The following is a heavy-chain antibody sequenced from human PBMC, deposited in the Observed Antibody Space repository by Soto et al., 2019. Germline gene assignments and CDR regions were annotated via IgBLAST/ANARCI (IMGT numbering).Heavy chain of an antibody. J-gene: IGHJ4*02. D-gene: IGHD3-16*01. Sequence: EVRLVESGGGLVQPGGSLRLSCAASGFTFSTFWMSWVRQAPGKGLEWVANIKQDGSEKYYVDSVKGRFTISRDNARDSVYLLMNSLPAEDTAVYYCARFPAWGMPATFDYWGQGALVTVSS. CDR3: ARFPAWGMPATFDY. CDR2: IKQDGSEK. CDR1: GFTFSTFW. V-gene: IGHV3-7*03.